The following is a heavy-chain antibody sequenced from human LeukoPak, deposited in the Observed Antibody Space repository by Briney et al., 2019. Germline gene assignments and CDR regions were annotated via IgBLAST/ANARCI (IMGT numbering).Heavy chain of an antibody. CDR3: ARKGGVEGLITMIVVGSLYAFDI. CDR1: GGTFSSYA. Sequence: ASVKVSCKASGGTFSSYAISWVRQAPGQGLEWMGRIIPIFGTADYAQKFQGRVTITTDESTSTAYMELSSLRSEDTAVYYCARKGGVEGLITMIVVGSLYAFDIWGQGTMVTVSS. CDR2: IIPIFGTA. J-gene: IGHJ3*02. V-gene: IGHV1-69*05. D-gene: IGHD3-22*01.